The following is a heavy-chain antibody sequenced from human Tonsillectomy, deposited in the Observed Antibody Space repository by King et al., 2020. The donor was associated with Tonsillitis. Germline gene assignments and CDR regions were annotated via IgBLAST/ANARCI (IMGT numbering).Heavy chain of an antibody. CDR3: ARFGRGAVDY. D-gene: IGHD2-15*01. CDR1: GYTFTGYY. Sequence: QLVQSGAEVKKPGASVKVSCKASGYTFTGYYINWVRPAPGQGLEWMGWINPNSGGPNYAQNFQGRVTMTRDPSIRPAYLELSRLRSDHTAVYFCARFGRGAVDYWGQGTLVTVSS. CDR2: INPNSGGP. V-gene: IGHV1-2*02. J-gene: IGHJ4*02.